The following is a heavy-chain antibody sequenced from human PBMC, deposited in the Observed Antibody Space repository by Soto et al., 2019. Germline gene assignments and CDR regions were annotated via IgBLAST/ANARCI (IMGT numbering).Heavy chain of an antibody. CDR2: IHYSGATP. J-gene: IGHJ4*02. D-gene: IGHD3-10*01. CDR3: ARAGPDLATIGSFDS. CDR1: GYTFTNYY. Sequence: ASAKVSCKASGYTFTNYYMHWVRQAPGQGLEWMGVIHYSGATPTYAQKFQGRVTMARDTSTSTVYVELSSLTSEDTAVYYCARAGPDLATIGSFDSWGQGTPVTVSS. V-gene: IGHV1-46*01.